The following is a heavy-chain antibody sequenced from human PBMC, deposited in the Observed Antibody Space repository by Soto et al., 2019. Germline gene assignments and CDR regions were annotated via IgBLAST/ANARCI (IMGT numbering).Heavy chain of an antibody. V-gene: IGHV3-23*01. D-gene: IGHD3-10*01. J-gene: IGHJ5*02. CDR1: GFTFTNYA. CDR3: ASEVGAPSGWLDP. Sequence: EVQLSESGGDLRQPGGSLRLSCAASGFTFTNYAMTWVRQTPGKGLEWGSGISASGGLKYYADSVRGRFTVSRDNSKNILYLQMDNLRDEDTALYYCASEVGAPSGWLDPWGQGTQVTVSS. CDR2: ISASGGLK.